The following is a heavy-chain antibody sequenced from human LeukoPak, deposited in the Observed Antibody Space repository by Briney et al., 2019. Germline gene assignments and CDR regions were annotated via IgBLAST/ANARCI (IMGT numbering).Heavy chain of an antibody. CDR2: ISGSGGST. D-gene: IGHD1-26*01. J-gene: IGHJ4*02. V-gene: IGHV3-23*01. Sequence: GGSLRLSCAASGFTFSSYAMSWVRQAPGKGLEWVSAISGSGGSTYNADSVKGRFTISRDNSKNTLYLQMNSLRAEDTAVYYCASLPGGATPFDYWGQGTLVTVSS. CDR1: GFTFSSYA. CDR3: ASLPGGATPFDY.